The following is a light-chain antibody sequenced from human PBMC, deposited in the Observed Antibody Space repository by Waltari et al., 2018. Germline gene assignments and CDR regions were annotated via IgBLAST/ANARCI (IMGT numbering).Light chain of an antibody. CDR2: DSS. J-gene: IGLJ2*01. V-gene: IGLV2-11*01. CDR1: SSDVGCSNY. CDR3: CSYAGSYTYVV. Sequence: QSALTQPRSVSGSPGQSVTISCPGTSSDVGCSNYVSWYQQHPGKALKLMIYDSSTRPSGLPARFSCSNSGNPASLTIPALQADDEADSYCCSYAGSYTYVVFGGGTKLTVL.